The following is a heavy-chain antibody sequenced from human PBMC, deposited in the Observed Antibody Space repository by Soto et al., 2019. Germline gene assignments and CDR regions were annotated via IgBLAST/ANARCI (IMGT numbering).Heavy chain of an antibody. V-gene: IGHV1-2*02. CDR1: GYTFTGYY. Sequence: QVQLVQSGAEVKKPGASVKVSCKASGYTFTGYYMHWVRQALGQGLEWMGWINPNSGGTNYAQKFQGRVTMTRDTSISTAYMERSRLRSDDTAVYYCARASLYCSSTSCPGGYYYGMDVWGQGTTVTVSS. CDR2: INPNSGGT. CDR3: ARASLYCSSTSCPGGYYYGMDV. J-gene: IGHJ6*02. D-gene: IGHD2-2*01.